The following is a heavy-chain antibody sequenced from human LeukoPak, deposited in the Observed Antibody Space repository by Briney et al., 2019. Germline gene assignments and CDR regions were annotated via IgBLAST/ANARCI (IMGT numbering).Heavy chain of an antibody. CDR1: GYTFTDYY. Sequence: GATVKISCKASGYTFTDYYMHWVQQAPGKGLEWMGRVDPEDGETIYAEKFQGRVTITADTSTDTAYMELSSLRSEDTAVYYCAREEGGNWNDRSATFDIWGQGTMVTVSS. CDR3: AREEGGNWNDRSATFDI. D-gene: IGHD1-1*01. V-gene: IGHV1-69-2*01. J-gene: IGHJ3*02. CDR2: VDPEDGET.